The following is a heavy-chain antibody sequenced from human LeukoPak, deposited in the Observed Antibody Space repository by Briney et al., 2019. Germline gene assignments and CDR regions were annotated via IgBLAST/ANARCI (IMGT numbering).Heavy chain of an antibody. D-gene: IGHD3-10*01. Sequence: ASVKVSCKASGYSFISYDINWVRLATGQAPEWMGWMNPNSGYTRDAQKFQGRVTMTRNTSISTAYMELSSLGSEDTAIYYCARGGRITMDRGVRVDYMDVWGKGTTVTVSS. V-gene: IGHV1-8*01. CDR1: GYSFISYD. CDR2: MNPNSGYT. CDR3: ARGGRITMDRGVRVDYMDV. J-gene: IGHJ6*03.